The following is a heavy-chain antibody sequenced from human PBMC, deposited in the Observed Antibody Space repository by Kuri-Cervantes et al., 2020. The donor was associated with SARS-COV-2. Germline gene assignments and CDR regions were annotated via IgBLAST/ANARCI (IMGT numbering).Heavy chain of an antibody. D-gene: IGHD3-3*01. CDR2: VYDSGGT. CDR1: GDSIRGSPYY. CDR3: ARWPSWSGSIDY. Sequence: SETLSLTCTVSGDSIRGSPYYWGWIRQPPGKGLEWLATVYDSGGTYTNPSLKSRVTISVDTSKNQFSLKLSSVTAADTAVYYCARWPSWSGSIDYWGQGTLVTVSS. J-gene: IGHJ4*02. V-gene: IGHV4-39*07.